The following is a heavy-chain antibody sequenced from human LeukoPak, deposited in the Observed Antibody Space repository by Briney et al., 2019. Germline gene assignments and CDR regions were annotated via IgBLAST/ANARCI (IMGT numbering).Heavy chain of an antibody. D-gene: IGHD2-15*01. CDR1: GFTFSGSA. J-gene: IGHJ5*02. CDR2: IDKKDNLYAT. V-gene: IGHV3-73*01. Sequence: GGSLRLSCAASGFTFSGSAVHWVRQSSGKGLEWIGHIDKKDNLYATAYAESVKGRFTISRDDSKDTAFLHMDSLKTEDTALYYCTRDRGTYNWFDPWGQGTLVTVSS. CDR3: TRDRGTYNWFDP.